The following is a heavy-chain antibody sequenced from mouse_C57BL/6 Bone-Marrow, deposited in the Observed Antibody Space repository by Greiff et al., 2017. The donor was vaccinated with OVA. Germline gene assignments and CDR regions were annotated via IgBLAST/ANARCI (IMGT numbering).Heavy chain of an antibody. Sequence: VQLQQPGAELVRPGTSVKLSCKASGYTFTSYWMHWVKQRPGQGLEWIGVIDPSDSYTNYNQKFKGKATLTVDTSSRTAYMQLSILTSEDSAVYYCAREGAYSNYEDYWGQGTTLTVSS. D-gene: IGHD2-5*01. J-gene: IGHJ2*01. CDR2: IDPSDSYT. CDR1: GYTFTSYW. V-gene: IGHV1-59*01. CDR3: AREGAYSNYEDY.